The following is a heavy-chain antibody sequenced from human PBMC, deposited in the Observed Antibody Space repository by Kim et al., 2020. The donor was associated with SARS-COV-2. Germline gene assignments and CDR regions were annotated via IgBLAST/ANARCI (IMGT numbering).Heavy chain of an antibody. V-gene: IGHV3-23*01. CDR2: T. CDR3: AKLGYHYGMDV. D-gene: IGHD3-16*01. J-gene: IGHJ6*02. Sequence: TYYADSVKGRFTISRDNSKNTLYLQMNSLRAEDTAVYYCAKLGYHYGMDVWGQGTTVTVSS.